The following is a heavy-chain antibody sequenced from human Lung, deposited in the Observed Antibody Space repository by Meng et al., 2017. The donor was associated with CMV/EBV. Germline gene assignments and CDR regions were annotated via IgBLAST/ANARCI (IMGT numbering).Heavy chain of an antibody. CDR3: ARDLLRYDFWSGYLNHYYYYYGMDV. V-gene: IGHV3-20*04. CDR1: GFTFDDYG. Sequence: SCAASGFTFDDYGMSWVRQAPGKGLEWVSGINWNGGSTGYADSVKGRFTISRDNAKNSLYLQMNSLRAEDTALYYCARDLLRYDFWSGYLNHYYYYYGMDVXGQGXTVTVSS. D-gene: IGHD3-3*01. J-gene: IGHJ6*02. CDR2: INWNGGST.